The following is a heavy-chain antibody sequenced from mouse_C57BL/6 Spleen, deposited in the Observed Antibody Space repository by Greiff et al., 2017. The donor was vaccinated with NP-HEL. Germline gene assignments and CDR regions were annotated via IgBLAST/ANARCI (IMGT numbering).Heavy chain of an antibody. CDR3: AREGYEDYYYAMDY. V-gene: IGHV5-16*01. J-gene: IGHJ4*01. CDR1: GFTFSDYY. Sequence: LMESEGGLVQPGSSMKLSCTASGFTFSDYYMAWVRQVPEKGLEWVANINYDGSSTYYLDSLKSRFIISRDNAKNILYLQMSSLKSEDTATYYCAREGYEDYYYAMDYWGQGTSVTVSS. CDR2: INYDGSST. D-gene: IGHD2-2*01.